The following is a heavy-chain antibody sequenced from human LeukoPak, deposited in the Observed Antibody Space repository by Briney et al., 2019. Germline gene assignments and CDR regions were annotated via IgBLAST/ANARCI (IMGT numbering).Heavy chain of an antibody. V-gene: IGHV1-2*02. D-gene: IGHD1-26*01. Sequence: ASVKVSCKASGYSFTDFFIHWVRQAPGQGLEWMGWINPNSGATNYAREFQGRVTMTRDTSITTASMELSGLTSDDTAVYYCAAIVGSTSYYYYGMDVWGQGTTVTVSS. CDR2: INPNSGAT. J-gene: IGHJ6*02. CDR1: GYSFTDFF. CDR3: AAIVGSTSYYYYGMDV.